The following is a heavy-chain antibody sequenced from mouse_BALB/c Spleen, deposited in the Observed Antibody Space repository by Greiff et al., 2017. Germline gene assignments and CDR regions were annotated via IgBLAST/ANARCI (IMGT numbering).Heavy chain of an antibody. CDR1: GFTFSSYT. J-gene: IGHJ2*01. V-gene: IGHV5-6-4*01. CDR3: TRDPAKDY. CDR2: ISSGGSYT. D-gene: IGHD1-2*01. Sequence: EVQLQESGGGLVKPGGSLKLSCAASGFTFSSYTMSWVRQTPEKRLEWVATISSGGSYTYYPDSVKGRFTISRDNAKNTLYLQMSSLKSEDTAMYYCTRDPAKDYWGQGTTLTVSS.